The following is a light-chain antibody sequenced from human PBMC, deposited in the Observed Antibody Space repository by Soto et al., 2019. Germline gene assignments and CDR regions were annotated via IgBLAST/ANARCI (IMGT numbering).Light chain of an antibody. CDR2: GAF. J-gene: IGKJ5*01. CDR3: QQYNNWPPYTMTSIT. CDR1: HSFNSN. Sequence: IVVLISLPTLSGCTKERATRAWSSTHSFNSNLAWYQQKPGQAPRLLIYGAFTRATGIPARFSGSGSGTEFTLTISSLQSDYFAVYYCQQYNNWPPYTMTSITFGQGTRVDI. V-gene: IGKV3-15*01.